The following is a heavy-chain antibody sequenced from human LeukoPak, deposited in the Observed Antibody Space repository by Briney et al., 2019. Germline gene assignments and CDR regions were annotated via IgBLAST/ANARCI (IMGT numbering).Heavy chain of an antibody. CDR1: GDSISSGYY. CDR3: ARTSFELGYCSGGSCYFGTFDP. J-gene: IGHJ5*02. Sequence: SETLSLTCAVSGDSISSGYYWGWIRQPPGKGLEWIGTIYHTGSTYSNLSLKSRVTISVDTSKNLFSLKLSSVTAADTAVYYCARTSFELGYCSGGSCYFGTFDPWGQGTLVTVSS. D-gene: IGHD2-15*01. CDR2: IYHTGST. V-gene: IGHV4-38-2*01.